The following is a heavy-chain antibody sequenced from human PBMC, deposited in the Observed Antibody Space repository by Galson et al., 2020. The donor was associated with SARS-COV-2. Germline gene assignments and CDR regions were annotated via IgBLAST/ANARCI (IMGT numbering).Heavy chain of an antibody. CDR2: ISYDGSNK. CDR3: ARGGSRPIMAFDYYYFYMDV. CDR1: GFTFSSYA. Sequence: GGSLRLSCAASGFTFSSYAMHWVRQAPGKGLEWVAVISYDGSNKYYADSVKGRFTISRDNSKNTLYLQMNSLRAEDTAVYYCARGGSRPIMAFDYYYFYMDVWGKGTTVTVSS. J-gene: IGHJ6*03. D-gene: IGHD3-10*01. V-gene: IGHV3-30*04.